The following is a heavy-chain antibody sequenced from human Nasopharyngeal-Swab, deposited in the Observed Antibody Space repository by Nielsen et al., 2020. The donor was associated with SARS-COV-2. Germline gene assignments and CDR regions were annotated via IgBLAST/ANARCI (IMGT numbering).Heavy chain of an antibody. D-gene: IGHD3-9*01. Sequence: ASVKVSCKASGYTFTSYGISWVRQAPGQGLEWMGWINTNTGNPTYAQGFTGRFVFSLDTSVSTAYLQISSLKAEDTAVYYCARAYYDILTGSNPDAFDIWGQGTMVTVSS. J-gene: IGHJ3*02. V-gene: IGHV7-4-1*02. CDR3: ARAYYDILTGSNPDAFDI. CDR2: INTNTGNP. CDR1: GYTFTSYG.